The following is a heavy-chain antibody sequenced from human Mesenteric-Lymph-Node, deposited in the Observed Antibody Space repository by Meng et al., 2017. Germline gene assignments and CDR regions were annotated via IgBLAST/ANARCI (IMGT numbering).Heavy chain of an antibody. D-gene: IGHD5-24*01. J-gene: IGHJ3*02. V-gene: IGHV3-30*07. CDR1: GFTFSGYT. CDR2: ISYDGSNK. CDR3: ARAAGRRDGYNVDAFDI. Sequence: GESLKISCAASGFTFSGYTMNWVRQAPGKGLEWVAVISYDGSNKYYADSVKGRFTISRDNSKNTLYLQMNSLRAEDTAVYYYARAAGRRDGYNVDAFDIWGPGTMVTVSS.